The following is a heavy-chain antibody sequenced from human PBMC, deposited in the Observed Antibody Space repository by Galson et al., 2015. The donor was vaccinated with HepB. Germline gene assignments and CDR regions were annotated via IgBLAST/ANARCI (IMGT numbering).Heavy chain of an antibody. CDR3: TRMVRGPNSSRFDP. D-gene: IGHD3-10*01. J-gene: IGHJ5*02. CDR1: GFTFGDYA. CDR2: IRSKAYGGTT. Sequence: SLRLSCAASGFTFGDYAMSWVRQAPGKGLEWVGFIRSKAYGGTTEYAASVKGRFTISRDDSKSIAYLQMNSLKTEDTAVYYCTRMVRGPNSSRFDPWGQGTLVTVSS. V-gene: IGHV3-49*04.